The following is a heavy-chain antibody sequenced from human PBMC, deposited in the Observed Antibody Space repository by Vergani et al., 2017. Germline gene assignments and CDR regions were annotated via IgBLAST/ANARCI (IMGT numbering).Heavy chain of an antibody. CDR1: GFTFSSYG. D-gene: IGHD4-23*01. CDR3: GKSLSVDYYGMDV. CDR2: ISYDGSNK. Sequence: QVQLVESGGGVVQPGRSLSLSCAASGFTFSSYGMHWVRQAPGKGVEWVAVISYDGSNKHYADSVKGRCTTSRDNSKNTLYLQMDILRAEDTAVYYCGKSLSVDYYGMDVWGQGTTVTVSS. V-gene: IGHV3-30*18. J-gene: IGHJ6*02.